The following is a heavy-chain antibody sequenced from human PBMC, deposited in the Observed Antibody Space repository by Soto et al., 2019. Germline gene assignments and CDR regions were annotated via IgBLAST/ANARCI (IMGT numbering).Heavy chain of an antibody. CDR3: ARMVDVPYYYYGMDV. CDR1: GYTFTSDG. D-gene: IGHD2-15*01. Sequence: QVQLVQSGAEVKKPGASVKVSCKASGYTFTSDGISWVRQAPGQGLEWMGWINGYNGNTNHAQKLQGRVTMSTDTSTSTAYMELRSLRSDDSAVYYCARMVDVPYYYYGMDVCGQGTTVTVSS. J-gene: IGHJ6*02. CDR2: INGYNGNT. V-gene: IGHV1-18*01.